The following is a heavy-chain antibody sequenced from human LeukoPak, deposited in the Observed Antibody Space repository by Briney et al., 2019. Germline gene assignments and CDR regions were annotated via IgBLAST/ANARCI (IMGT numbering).Heavy chain of an antibody. V-gene: IGHV1-69*05. J-gene: IGHJ3*02. Sequence: SVKVSCKASGGTFSSYAIRWVRQAPGQGLEWMGGIIPIFGTANYAQKFQGRVTITTDESTSTAYMELSSLRSEDTAVYYCAIVGATPVRDAFDIWGQGTMVTVSS. D-gene: IGHD1-26*01. CDR2: IIPIFGTA. CDR3: AIVGATPVRDAFDI. CDR1: GGTFSSYA.